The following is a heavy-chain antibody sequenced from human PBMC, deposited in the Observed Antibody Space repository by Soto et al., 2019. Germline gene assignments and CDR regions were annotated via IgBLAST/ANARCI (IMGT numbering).Heavy chain of an antibody. J-gene: IGHJ4*02. CDR2: ISAYNGNT. V-gene: IGHV1-18*01. CDR3: ARDSFSGSQLRDFDY. CDR1: GGTFSSYA. D-gene: IGHD3-22*01. Sequence: ASVKVSCKASGGTFSSYAISWVRQAPGQGLEWMGWISAYNGNTNYAQKLQGRVTMTTDTSTSTAYMELRSLRSDDTAVYYCARDSFSGSQLRDFDYWGQGTLVTVSS.